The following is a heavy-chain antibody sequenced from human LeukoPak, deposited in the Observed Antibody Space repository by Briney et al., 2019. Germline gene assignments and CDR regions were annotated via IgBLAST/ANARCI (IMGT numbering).Heavy chain of an antibody. CDR1: GGSISSYY. D-gene: IGHD6-25*01. J-gene: IGHJ4*02. CDR2: IYYSGST. CDR3: ARHSNGDYVDY. V-gene: IGHV4-59*08. Sequence: SETLSLTCTVSGGSISSYYWSWIRQPPGKGLEWIGYIYYSGSTNYNPSLKSRVTISVDASKNQFSLKLSSVTAADTAVYYCARHSNGDYVDYWGQGTLVTVSS.